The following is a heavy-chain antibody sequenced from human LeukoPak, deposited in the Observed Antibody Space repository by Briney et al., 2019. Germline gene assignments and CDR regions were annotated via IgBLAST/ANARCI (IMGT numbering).Heavy chain of an antibody. J-gene: IGHJ6*02. CDR2: ISDSGGST. V-gene: IGHV3-64D*09. Sequence: AGSLRLSCSASGFPFSSYAMHWVRQAPGKGLEYVSAISDSGGSTYYADPVKGRFTISRDNSKNTLYLQMSGLRAEDTAVYFCVRGYSFGPYGMDVWGQGTTVTVSS. CDR1: GFPFSSYA. D-gene: IGHD2-15*01. CDR3: VRGYSFGPYGMDV.